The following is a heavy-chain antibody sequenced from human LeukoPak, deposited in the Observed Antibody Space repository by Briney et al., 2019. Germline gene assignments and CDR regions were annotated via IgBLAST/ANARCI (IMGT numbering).Heavy chain of an antibody. V-gene: IGHV1-2*02. J-gene: IGHJ4*02. CDR3: ARDPGHDTSNYGGLDF. CDR2: INPKSGDP. CDR1: GYTFTGYY. D-gene: IGHD4-11*01. Sequence: ASVKVSCTTSGYTFTGYYMHWVRQAPGQGLEWVGWINPKSGDPIYVQNFQGRVTLTRDTSIDTVCLELSSLKSDDTAVYYCARDPGHDTSNYGGLDFWGQGTLVTVSS.